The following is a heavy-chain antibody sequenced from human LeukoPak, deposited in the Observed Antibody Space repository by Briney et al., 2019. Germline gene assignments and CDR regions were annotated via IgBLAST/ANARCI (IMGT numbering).Heavy chain of an antibody. CDR2: IKSKSDGGTT. CDR3: TPDDLEGVVLPSYGMDV. Sequence: GGSLRLSCAASGFTFSNAWMSWVRQAPGKGLEWVGRIKSKSDGGTTDYAATGKGIFTISRHHSKHKLYLQMNSLKTEDTAVYYCTPDDLEGVVLPSYGMDVWGQGTTVTVSS. D-gene: IGHD3-10*01. CDR1: GFTFSNAW. V-gene: IGHV3-15*01. J-gene: IGHJ6*02.